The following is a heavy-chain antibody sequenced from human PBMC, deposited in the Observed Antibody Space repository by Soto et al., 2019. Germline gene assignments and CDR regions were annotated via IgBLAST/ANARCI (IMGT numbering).Heavy chain of an antibody. V-gene: IGHV4-34*01. CDR3: ARGGFGDYVPIHYYMDV. Sequence: QVQLQQWGAGLLKPSETLSLTCAVYGGSFSGYYWSWIRQPPGKGLEWIGEINHSGSTNYNPSLKSRVPKSVDPFKNQFLPKLSSGTAADTAVYYCARGGFGDYVPIHYYMDVWGKGTTVTVSS. CDR1: GGSFSGYY. CDR2: INHSGST. J-gene: IGHJ6*03. D-gene: IGHD4-17*01.